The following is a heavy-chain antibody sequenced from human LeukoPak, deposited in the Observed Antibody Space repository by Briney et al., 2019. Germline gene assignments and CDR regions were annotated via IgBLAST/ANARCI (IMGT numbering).Heavy chain of an antibody. CDR2: IKPDGRDK. J-gene: IGHJ4*02. V-gene: IGHV3-7*01. D-gene: IGHD4-23*01. CDR1: GYIFSDYW. CDR3: ARGRFCDSGNCYLDY. Sequence: GGSLRLSCAASGYIFSDYWMSWVRQAPGKGLERVANIKPDGRDKYHVDSVKGRFTISRDNAKASLYLLMNSLRAEDTAVYYCARGRFCDSGNCYLDYWGQGTLVTVSS.